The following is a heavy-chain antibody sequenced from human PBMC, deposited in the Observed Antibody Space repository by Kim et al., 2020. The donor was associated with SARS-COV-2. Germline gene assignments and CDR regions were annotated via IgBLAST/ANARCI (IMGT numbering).Heavy chain of an antibody. CDR3: ARDRPCGDIDNDY. Sequence: YAESVEGRFTISRDNSKNTLYLQMNSLRAEDTAVYYCARDRPCGDIDNDYWGQGTLVTVSS. V-gene: IGHV3-33*01. D-gene: IGHD2-15*01. J-gene: IGHJ4*02.